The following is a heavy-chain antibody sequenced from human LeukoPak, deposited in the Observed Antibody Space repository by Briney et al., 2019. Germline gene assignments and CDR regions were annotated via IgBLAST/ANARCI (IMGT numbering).Heavy chain of an antibody. V-gene: IGHV4-61*01. Sequence: SETLSLTCTVSGGSFSSGSYYWSWLRQPPGKGLEWVGYIYYSGSTNYNPSLKSRVTISIDTSKNQFSLKLSSVTAADTAVYYCARKGVPFYYGMDVWGQGTTVTVSS. CDR1: GGSFSSGSYY. D-gene: IGHD3-16*01. CDR3: ARKGVPFYYGMDV. J-gene: IGHJ6*02. CDR2: IYYSGST.